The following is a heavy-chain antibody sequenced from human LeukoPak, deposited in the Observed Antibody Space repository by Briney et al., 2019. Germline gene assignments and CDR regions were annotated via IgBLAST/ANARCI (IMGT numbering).Heavy chain of an antibody. CDR2: IYYSGST. V-gene: IGHV4-39*07. Sequence: SETLSLTCTVSGGSISSSSYYWGWIRQPPGKGLEWIGSIYYSGSTYYNPSLKSRVTISVDTSKNQFSLKLSSVTAADTAVYYCAREGCSGGSCYLYRPMDVWGKGTTVTVSS. CDR3: AREGCSGGSCYLYRPMDV. CDR1: GGSISSSSYY. D-gene: IGHD2-15*01. J-gene: IGHJ6*04.